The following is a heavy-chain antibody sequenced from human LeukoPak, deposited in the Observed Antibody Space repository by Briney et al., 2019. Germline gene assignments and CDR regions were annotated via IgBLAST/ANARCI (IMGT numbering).Heavy chain of an antibody. CDR3: ARGYDFWSGYYPGRYYYMDV. J-gene: IGHJ6*03. CDR1: GGTFSSYA. CDR2: IIPIFGTA. Sequence: SVKVSCKASGGTFSSYAISWVRQAPGQGLEWMGGIIPIFGTANYAQKFQGRVTITADESTSTAYMELSSLRSEDTAVYYCARGYDFWSGYYPGRYYYMDVWGKGTTVTVSS. V-gene: IGHV1-69*13. D-gene: IGHD3-3*01.